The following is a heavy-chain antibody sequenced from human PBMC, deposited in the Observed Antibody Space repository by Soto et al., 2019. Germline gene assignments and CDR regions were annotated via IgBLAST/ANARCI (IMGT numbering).Heavy chain of an antibody. CDR3: ARHRRFLEWGSYYYYGMDV. D-gene: IGHD3-3*01. Sequence: GESLKISCKGSGYSFTSYWIGWVRQMPGKGLEWMGIIYPGDSDTRYSPSFQGQVTISADKSISTAYLQWSSLKASDTAMYYCARHRRFLEWGSYYYYGMDVWGQGTTVTVSS. J-gene: IGHJ6*02. CDR2: IYPGDSDT. CDR1: GYSFTSYW. V-gene: IGHV5-51*01.